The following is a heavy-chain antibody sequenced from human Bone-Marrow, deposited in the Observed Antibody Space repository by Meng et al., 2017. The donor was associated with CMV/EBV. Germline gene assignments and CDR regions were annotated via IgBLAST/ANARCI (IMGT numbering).Heavy chain of an antibody. Sequence: GESLKISCLASGFTFSTYDMYWVRQASGKGLEWVSAIGTLSDTFYPDSVEGRFTISRDNAKNSLYLQMNSLRAGDTAIYYCTRSKSGRFPAGDAFAIWGQGKMVTIAS. CDR1: GFTFSTYD. CDR3: TRSKSGRFPAGDAFAI. D-gene: IGHD1-26*01. J-gene: IGHJ3*02. CDR2: IGTLSDT. V-gene: IGHV3-13*01.